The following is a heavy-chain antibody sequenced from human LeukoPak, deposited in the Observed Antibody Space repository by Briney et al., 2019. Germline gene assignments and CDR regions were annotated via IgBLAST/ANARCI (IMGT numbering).Heavy chain of an antibody. CDR3: ARAAIAAAGKTSWFDP. Sequence: GASVKVSCKASGYTFTSYAISWVRQAPGQGLEWMGGIIPIFGTANYAQKFQGRVTITADESTSTAYMELSSLRSEDTAVYYCARAAIAAAGKTSWFDPWGQGTLVTVSS. CDR2: IIPIFGTA. V-gene: IGHV1-69*13. J-gene: IGHJ5*02. D-gene: IGHD6-13*01. CDR1: GYTFTSYA.